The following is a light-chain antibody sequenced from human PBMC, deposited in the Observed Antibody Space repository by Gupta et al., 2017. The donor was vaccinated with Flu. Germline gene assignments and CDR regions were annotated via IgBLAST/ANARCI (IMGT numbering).Light chain of an antibody. CDR2: DAS. Sequence: DIQMTQSLSSLSASVGDRVTITCQASQDIRKYLNWYQQKPGKAPKLLIYDASNLETGVPSRFSGSGYGTDYFLTISSLQPEDFATYYCQQYGDLPRCTFGPGTKVDIK. J-gene: IGKJ3*01. V-gene: IGKV1-33*01. CDR1: QDIRKY. CDR3: QQYGDLPRCT.